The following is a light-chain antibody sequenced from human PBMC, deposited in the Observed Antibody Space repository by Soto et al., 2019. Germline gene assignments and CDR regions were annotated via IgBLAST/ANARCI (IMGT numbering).Light chain of an antibody. CDR1: RTIGTN. CDR3: QQYADWPLT. CDR2: KTS. J-gene: IGKJ4*01. Sequence: IVMTQSPATVSVSPGESASLSCRASRTIGTNLGWYQQKPGQAPRLLISKTSTRATGVPARFSGSGSGTEFTLTITSLHSEDIAVYYCQQYADWPLTFGGGTKVDIK. V-gene: IGKV3-15*01.